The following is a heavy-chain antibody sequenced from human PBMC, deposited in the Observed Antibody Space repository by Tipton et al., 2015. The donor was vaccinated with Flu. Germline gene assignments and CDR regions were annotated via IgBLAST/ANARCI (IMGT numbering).Heavy chain of an antibody. Sequence: LRLSCTVSGGSISSSSYYWGWIRQPPGKGLEWIGIIYYSGSTYYNPSLKSRVTISVDTSKNQFSLKLSSVTAADTAVYYCARLRANYYDSSGYSDYWGQGTLVTVSS. V-gene: IGHV4-39*07. CDR3: ARLRANYYDSSGYSDY. CDR2: IYYSGST. J-gene: IGHJ4*02. D-gene: IGHD3-22*01. CDR1: GGSISSSSYY.